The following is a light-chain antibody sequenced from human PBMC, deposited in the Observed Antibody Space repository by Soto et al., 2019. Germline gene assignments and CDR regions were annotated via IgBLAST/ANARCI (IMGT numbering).Light chain of an antibody. CDR1: QDIRNY. Sequence: DIQMTQSPPSLSASVGDRVTITCQASQDIRNYLNWYQQKPGKAPKLLIYDSSNVEIGVPSTFSGSASGTDFTFTISSLQPEDFATYYCQQYNSLPPQVTFGGGTKVDIK. CDR3: QQYNSLPPQVT. CDR2: DSS. J-gene: IGKJ4*01. V-gene: IGKV1-33*01.